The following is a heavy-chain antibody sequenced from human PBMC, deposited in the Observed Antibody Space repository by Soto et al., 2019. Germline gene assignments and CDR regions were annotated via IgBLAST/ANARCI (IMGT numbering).Heavy chain of an antibody. D-gene: IGHD2-15*01. CDR3: ARVLIGGHIDF. CDR1: GFTFSSDW. Sequence: PGGSLRLSCAASGFTFSSDWMSWVRQAPGKGLVWVSRISQDGRDTVYADSVRGRITVSRDNAKNTMYLQMNSLTAEDTAVYHCARVLIGGHIDFWGQGTLVTVSS. V-gene: IGHV3-74*01. CDR2: ISQDGRDT. J-gene: IGHJ4*02.